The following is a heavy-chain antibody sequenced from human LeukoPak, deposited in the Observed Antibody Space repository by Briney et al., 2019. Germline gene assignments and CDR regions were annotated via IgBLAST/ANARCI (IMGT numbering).Heavy chain of an antibody. D-gene: IGHD2-2*02. Sequence: GGSLRLSCAVSGFVFSDAWMSWVRQAPGKGLEWVSYISSSGSTIYYADSVKGRFTISRDNAKNSLYLQMNSLRAEDTAVYYCARAGDYCSSTSCYRPTFYGMDVWGQGTTVTVSS. CDR3: ARAGDYCSSTSCYRPTFYGMDV. CDR2: ISSSGSTI. J-gene: IGHJ6*02. CDR1: GFVFSDAW. V-gene: IGHV3-11*01.